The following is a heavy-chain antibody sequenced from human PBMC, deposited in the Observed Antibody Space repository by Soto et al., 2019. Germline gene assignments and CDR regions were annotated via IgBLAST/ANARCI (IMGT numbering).Heavy chain of an antibody. CDR3: ALTEVGGTHYPTSFDY. CDR2: IKQDGSGK. Sequence: GGSLRLSGSACGFIFSNFGISWVRQAPWKGLEWVANIKQDGSGKYFVESVQGRFTISRDNAKNSLYLQMDSVRSADTAVYYCALTEVGGTHYPTSFDYWGQGTLVPVSS. CDR1: GFIFSNFG. J-gene: IGHJ4*02. D-gene: IGHD3-16*01. V-gene: IGHV3-7*01.